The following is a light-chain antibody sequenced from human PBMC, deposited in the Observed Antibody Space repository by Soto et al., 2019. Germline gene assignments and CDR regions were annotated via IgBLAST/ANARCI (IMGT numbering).Light chain of an antibody. V-gene: IGKV2-28*01. CDR3: MQALQTPPWT. J-gene: IGKJ1*01. Sequence: DIVMTPSPLSLPVTPGEPASISCSSSQSLLHSNGYNYLDWYLQKPGQSPQLLIYLGSNRASGVPDRFSGSGSGTDFTLKISRVEAEDVGVYYCMQALQTPPWTFGQGTKVEIK. CDR2: LGS. CDR1: QSLLHSNGYNY.